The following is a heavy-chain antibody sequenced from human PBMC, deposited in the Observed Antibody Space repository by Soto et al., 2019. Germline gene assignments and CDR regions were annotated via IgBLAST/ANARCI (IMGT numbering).Heavy chain of an antibody. CDR1: GGSISSGGYY. Sequence: SETLSLTCTVSGGSISSGGYYWSWIRQHPGKGLEWIGYIYYSGSTYYNPSLKSRVTISVDTSKNQFSLKLSSVTAADTAVYYCARGDIVLMVYALLGPMDVWGQGTTVTVSS. CDR3: ARGDIVLMVYALLGPMDV. J-gene: IGHJ6*02. V-gene: IGHV4-31*03. CDR2: IYYSGST. D-gene: IGHD2-8*01.